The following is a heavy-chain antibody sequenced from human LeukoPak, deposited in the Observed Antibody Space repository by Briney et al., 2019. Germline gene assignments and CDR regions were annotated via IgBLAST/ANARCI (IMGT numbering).Heavy chain of an antibody. D-gene: IGHD3-3*01. V-gene: IGHV1-8*03. CDR3: ARGARRDYDFWSSYYTGLGIDY. CDR2: MNPNSGNT. J-gene: IGHJ4*02. Sequence: ASVKVSCKASGYTFTSYDINWVRQATGQGLEWMGWMNPNSGNTGYAQKFQGRVTITRNTSISTAYMELSSLRSEDTAVYYCARGARRDYDFWSSYYTGLGIDYWGQGTLVTVSS. CDR1: GYTFTSYD.